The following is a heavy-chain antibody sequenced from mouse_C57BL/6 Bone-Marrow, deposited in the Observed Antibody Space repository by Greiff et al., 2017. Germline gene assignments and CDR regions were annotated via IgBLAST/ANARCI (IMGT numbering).Heavy chain of an antibody. CDR3: ARLDGNYPYFDY. D-gene: IGHD2-1*01. Sequence: EVKVEESGPELVKPGASVKLSCKASGYSFTGYYMNWVKQSPEKSLEWIGEINPSTGGTTYNQKFKAKATLTVDKSSSTAYMQLKSLTSEDSAVYYCARLDGNYPYFDYWGQGTTLTVSS. J-gene: IGHJ2*01. V-gene: IGHV1-42*01. CDR1: GYSFTGYY. CDR2: INPSTGGT.